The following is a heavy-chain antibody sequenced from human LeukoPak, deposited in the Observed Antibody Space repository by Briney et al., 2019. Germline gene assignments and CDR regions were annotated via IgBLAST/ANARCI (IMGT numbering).Heavy chain of an antibody. Sequence: PSETLSLTCTVSGGSISSYYWSWIRQPPGKGLEWIGYIYYSGSTNYNPSLKSRVTISVDTPKNQFSLKLSSVTAADTAVYYCASSAYCGGDCYPTIDYWGQGALVTVSS. CDR3: ASSAYCGGDCYPTIDY. CDR2: IYYSGST. V-gene: IGHV4-59*01. CDR1: GGSISSYY. J-gene: IGHJ4*02. D-gene: IGHD2-21*02.